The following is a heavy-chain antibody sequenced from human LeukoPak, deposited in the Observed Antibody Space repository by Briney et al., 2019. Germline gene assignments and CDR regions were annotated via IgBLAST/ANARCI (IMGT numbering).Heavy chain of an antibody. CDR3: ARDNYGDYALN. CDR1: GFTFSSYG. CDR2: ITGSGSTI. V-gene: IGHV3-48*04. Sequence: GGSLRLSCAASGFTFSSYGMHWVRQAPGKGLEWVSYITGSGSTIYYADSVKGRFTISRDNAKNSLYLQMNSLRAEDTAVYYCARDNYGDYALNWGQGTLVTVSS. D-gene: IGHD4-17*01. J-gene: IGHJ4*02.